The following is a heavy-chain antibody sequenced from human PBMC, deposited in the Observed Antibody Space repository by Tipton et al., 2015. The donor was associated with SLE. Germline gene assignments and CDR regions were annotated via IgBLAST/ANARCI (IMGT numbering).Heavy chain of an antibody. J-gene: IGHJ6*02. CDR3: ARAQMYYDFWSGYYYYYGMDV. CDR1: GFTFSSYG. CDR2: IRYDGSNK. D-gene: IGHD3-3*01. V-gene: IGHV3-30*02. Sequence: SLRLSCAASGFTFSSYGMHWVRQAPGKGLEWVAFIRYDGSNKYYADSVKGRFTISRDNSKNTLYLQMNSLRAEDTAVYYCARAQMYYDFWSGYYYYYGMDVWGQGTTATVSS.